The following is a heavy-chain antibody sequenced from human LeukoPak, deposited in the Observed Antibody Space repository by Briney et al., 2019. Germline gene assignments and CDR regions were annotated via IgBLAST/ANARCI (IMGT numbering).Heavy chain of an antibody. D-gene: IGHD3-22*01. J-gene: IGHJ4*02. Sequence: GGSLRLSCAASGFTFTSYGMHWVRQAPGKGLEWVAFIQYDGNNKYYADSVKGRFTISRDNSKNTLYLQMNSLRAEDTAVYYCAKDYRAYYDSSGYYDYWGQGTLVTVSS. CDR3: AKDYRAYYDSSGYYDY. CDR1: GFTFTSYG. CDR2: IQYDGNNK. V-gene: IGHV3-30*02.